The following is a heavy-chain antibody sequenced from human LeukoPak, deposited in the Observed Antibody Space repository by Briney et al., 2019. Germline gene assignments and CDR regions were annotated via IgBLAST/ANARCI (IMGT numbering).Heavy chain of an antibody. D-gene: IGHD2-2*01. J-gene: IGHJ2*01. Sequence: ASVKVSCKASGYTFTSYGISWVRQAPGQGLEWMGWISAYNGNTNYAQKFQGRVTMTTDTSTSTAYMELRSLRSDDTAVYYCARDRVVVVPAAMGYFDLWGRGTLVTVSS. CDR3: ARDRVVVVPAAMGYFDL. CDR1: GYTFTSYG. CDR2: ISAYNGNT. V-gene: IGHV1-18*04.